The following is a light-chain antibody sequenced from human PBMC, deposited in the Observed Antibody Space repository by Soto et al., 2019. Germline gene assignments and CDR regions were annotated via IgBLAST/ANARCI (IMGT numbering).Light chain of an antibody. J-gene: IGLJ3*02. CDR3: HSYDAADQV. V-gene: IGLV6-57*04. CDR2: EDN. Sequence: NFMLTQPHSVSGSPGKKVTLSCTSSSGDIDNNYVQWYQPRPGRAPTTVIYEDNQRPSGVPDRFSGSIDISSNSASIPISGLQTEEEAVDFCHSYDAADQVFGEGTKRTV. CDR1: SGDIDNNY.